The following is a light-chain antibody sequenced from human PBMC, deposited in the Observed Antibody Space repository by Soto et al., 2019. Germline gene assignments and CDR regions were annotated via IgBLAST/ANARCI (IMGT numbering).Light chain of an antibody. Sequence: EIVMTQSPATLSVSPWERATLSCRASQIVSSNLPWYHHKPDQAPRLLIYAASTRSTGIPARFSGSGSGIEFTITISMLEHEDFAIYYWQQRHSWVTFGQGTRLEIK. CDR3: QQRHSWVT. V-gene: IGKV3-15*01. CDR1: QIVSSN. CDR2: AAS. J-gene: IGKJ5*01.